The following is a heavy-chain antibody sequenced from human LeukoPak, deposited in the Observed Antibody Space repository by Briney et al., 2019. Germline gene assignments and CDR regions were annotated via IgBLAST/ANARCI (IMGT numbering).Heavy chain of an antibody. V-gene: IGHV3-9*01. CDR1: GFTFEDFA. Sequence: PGGSLRLSCAASGFTFEDFAMHWVREAPGKGLEWVSGISWNSGSIDYVASVRGRFTISRDNAKNSLYLQMNSLRAEDPALHYCVRGRPSDYWGQGTLVTVSS. J-gene: IGHJ4*02. CDR3: VRGRPSDY. D-gene: IGHD3-10*01. CDR2: ISWNSGSI.